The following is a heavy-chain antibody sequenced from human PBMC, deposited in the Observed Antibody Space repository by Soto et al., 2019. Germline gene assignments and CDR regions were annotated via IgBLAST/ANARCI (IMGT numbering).Heavy chain of an antibody. CDR3: ARDMHPTTPYYYSYGIDV. Sequence: QVHLVQSGAEVKKPGASMKVSCKASGYSFNSFYVHWVRQAPGQGLEWLGLINPGGGRTTYAQKFQGRVTLTRDTSTSPVYMELRSLRSEDTAVYYCARDMHPTTPYYYSYGIDVWGLGPTVTVSS. CDR1: GYSFNSFY. V-gene: IGHV1-46*02. CDR2: INPGGGRT. J-gene: IGHJ6*02. D-gene: IGHD1-26*01.